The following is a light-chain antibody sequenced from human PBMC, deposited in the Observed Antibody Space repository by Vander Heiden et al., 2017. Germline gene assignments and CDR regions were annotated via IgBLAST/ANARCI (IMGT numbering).Light chain of an antibody. Sequence: QSVLSLPPSASGSPGQSGTISLTGISRDLRGHNYVSWYQQHPGKAPKLMIYEVSKRPSGVPDRFSGSKSGNTASLTVSGLQAEDEADYYCSSYAGSAVVFGTGTMVTVL. CDR2: EVS. J-gene: IGLJ1*01. CDR1: SRDLRGHNY. CDR3: SSYAGSAVV. V-gene: IGLV2-8*01.